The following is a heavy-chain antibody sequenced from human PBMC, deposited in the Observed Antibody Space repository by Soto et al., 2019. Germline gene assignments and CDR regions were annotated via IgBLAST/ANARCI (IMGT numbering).Heavy chain of an antibody. V-gene: IGHV1-3*01. D-gene: IGHD2-15*01. CDR2: INAGNGNT. CDR3: ARARNYCSGGSCYSRYFDY. Sequence: QVQLVQSGAEVKKPGASVKVSCKASGYTFTSYAMHWVRQAPEQRLEWMGWINAGNGNTKYSQKFQGRVTITRDTSASTAYMELSSLRSEDTAVYYCARARNYCSGGSCYSRYFDYWGQGTLVTVSS. CDR1: GYTFTSYA. J-gene: IGHJ4*02.